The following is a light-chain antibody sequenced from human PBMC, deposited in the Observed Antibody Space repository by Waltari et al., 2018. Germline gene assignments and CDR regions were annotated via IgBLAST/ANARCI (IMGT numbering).Light chain of an antibody. Sequence: ERVMTQSPATLSVSPGERATLSCRASQSVTNKVSWYQQKPGQAPRLVIYDVSTRATGIPARFSGNGSGTEFSLTISSLQSEDFAVYYCQQYNNWPRTFGQGTKVEIK. V-gene: IGKV3-15*01. J-gene: IGKJ1*01. CDR1: QSVTNK. CDR3: QQYNNWPRT. CDR2: DVS.